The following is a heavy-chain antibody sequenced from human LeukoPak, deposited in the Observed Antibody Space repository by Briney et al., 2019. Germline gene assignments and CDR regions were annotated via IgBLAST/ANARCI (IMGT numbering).Heavy chain of an antibody. J-gene: IGHJ4*02. CDR2: IYYSGST. V-gene: IGHV4-39*01. Sequence: PSETLSLSCTVSGGSISGSSYYWGWIRQPPGKGLEWIGSIYYSGSTYYNPSLKSRVTISVDTSKNQFSLKLSSVTAADTAVYYCARRNPGGGGYYFDYWGQGTLVTVSS. CDR3: ARRNPGGGGYYFDY. D-gene: IGHD3-10*01. CDR1: GGSISGSSYY.